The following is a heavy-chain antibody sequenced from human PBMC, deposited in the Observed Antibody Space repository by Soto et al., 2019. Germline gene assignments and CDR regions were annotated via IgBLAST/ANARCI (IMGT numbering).Heavy chain of an antibody. V-gene: IGHV4-34*01. Sequence: SETLSLTCAVYGGSFSGYYWSWIRQPPGKGLEWIGEINHSGSTNYNPSLKSRVTISVDTSKNQFSLQLSSVTAADTAVYYCARGARYSSGWYYFDYWGQGTLVTVSS. CDR3: ARGARYSSGWYYFDY. CDR2: INHSGST. D-gene: IGHD6-19*01. CDR1: GGSFSGYY. J-gene: IGHJ4*02.